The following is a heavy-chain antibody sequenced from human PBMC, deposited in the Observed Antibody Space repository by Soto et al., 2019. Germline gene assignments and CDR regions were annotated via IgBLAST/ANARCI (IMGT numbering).Heavy chain of an antibody. CDR3: ARRGSGWYGYWYFDL. D-gene: IGHD6-19*01. J-gene: IGHJ2*01. Sequence: QWQRLQSGAEWKKPGASVKVSCKASEYTFTSYDINWGRQSTGQGLEGRGWMNPNSGNTGYAQKFQGRVTMTRNTSISTAYMELSSLRSEDTAVYYCARRGSGWYGYWYFDLWGRGTLVTVSS. CDR2: MNPNSGNT. V-gene: IGHV1-8*01. CDR1: EYTFTSYD.